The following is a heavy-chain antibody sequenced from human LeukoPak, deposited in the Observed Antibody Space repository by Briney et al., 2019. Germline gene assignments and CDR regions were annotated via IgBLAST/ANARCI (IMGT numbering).Heavy chain of an antibody. CDR2: IYPGDSGT. J-gene: IGHJ3*02. CDR1: GYTFSTCW. CDR3: ARTGIVTTGDTFDI. Sequence: GESLKISCKSSGYTFSTCWIGWVRQMPGKGLEWMGIIYPGDSGTRYSPSFQGQVTISADKSISTAYLQWSSLKASDTAMYYCARTGIVTTGDTFDIWGQGTMVTVSS. V-gene: IGHV5-51*01. D-gene: IGHD6-13*01.